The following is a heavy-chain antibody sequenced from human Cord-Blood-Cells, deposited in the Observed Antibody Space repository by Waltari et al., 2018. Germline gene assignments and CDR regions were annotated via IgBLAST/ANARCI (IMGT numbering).Heavy chain of an antibody. V-gene: IGHV2-70*01. D-gene: IGHD3-10*01. CDR3: ARILGYGSGSHYYFDY. CDR2: IDWDDDK. J-gene: IGHJ4*02. Sequence: QVTLRESGPALVKPTQTLPLPCTSSGFSLSPSGMCVCWIRQPPGKALEWLALIDWDDDKYYSTSLKTRLTISKDTSKNQVVLTMTNMDPVDTATYYCARILGYGSGSHYYFDYWGQGTLVTVYS. CDR1: GFSLSPSGMC.